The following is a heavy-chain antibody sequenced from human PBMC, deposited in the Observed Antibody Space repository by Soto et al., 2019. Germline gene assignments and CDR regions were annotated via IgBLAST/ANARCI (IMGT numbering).Heavy chain of an antibody. V-gene: IGHV3-74*01. CDR1: GFTFSSYW. D-gene: IGHD1-26*01. Sequence: GGSLRLSCAASGFTFSSYWMHWVRQAPGKGLVWVSRINSDGSITNYADSVKGRFAISRDNAKNTLYLQMNSLRAEDTAIYYCARGGTYGYFDYWGQGTLVTVSS. CDR2: INSDGSIT. CDR3: ARGGTYGYFDY. J-gene: IGHJ4*02.